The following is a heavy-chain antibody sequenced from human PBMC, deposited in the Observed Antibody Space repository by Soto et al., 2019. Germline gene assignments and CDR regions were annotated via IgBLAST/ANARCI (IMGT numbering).Heavy chain of an antibody. CDR3: AKGLIAAAGTLH. D-gene: IGHD6-13*01. CDR2: IYYSGST. CDR1: GGSISSGGYY. J-gene: IGHJ4*02. Sequence: SETLSLTCTVSGGSISSGGYYWSWIRQHPGKGLEWIGYIYYSGSTYYNPSLKSRVTISVDTSKNQFSLKLSSVTAADTAVYYCAKGLIAAAGTLHWGQGTLVTVSS. V-gene: IGHV4-31*03.